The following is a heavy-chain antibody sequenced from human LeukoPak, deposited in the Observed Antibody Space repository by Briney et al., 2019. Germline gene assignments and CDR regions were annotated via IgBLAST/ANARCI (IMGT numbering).Heavy chain of an antibody. Sequence: PGGSLRLSCAASGFTFSKAWMSWVRQAPGKGLEWVANIKQDGSEKYYVDSVKGRFTISRDNAKNSVYLQMNSLRVEDTAVYYCARRGLPDVWGKGTTVTVSS. CDR1: GFTFSKAW. J-gene: IGHJ6*04. D-gene: IGHD2-15*01. CDR3: ARRGLPDV. CDR2: IKQDGSEK. V-gene: IGHV3-7*01.